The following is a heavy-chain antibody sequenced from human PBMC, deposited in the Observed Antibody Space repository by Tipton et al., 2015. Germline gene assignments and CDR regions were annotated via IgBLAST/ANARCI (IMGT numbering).Heavy chain of an antibody. Sequence: QLVQSGAEVKKPGDSLKISCQGSGYSFTSYWIAWVRQMPGKGLEGMGIIQPGDSQTRYSPSFQGQVTFSVDKSISTAYLQWSGLKASDSAMYYCARHVLGVAAAGLALDVWGQGTTVTVSS. CDR1: GYSFTSYW. D-gene: IGHD6-13*01. V-gene: IGHV5-51*01. CDR3: ARHVLGVAAAGLALDV. J-gene: IGHJ6*02. CDR2: IQPGDSQT.